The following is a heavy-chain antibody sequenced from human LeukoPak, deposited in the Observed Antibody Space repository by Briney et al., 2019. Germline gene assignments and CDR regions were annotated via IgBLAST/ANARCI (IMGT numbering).Heavy chain of an antibody. D-gene: IGHD6-19*01. CDR1: GFTFSTFA. CDR2: ISGSGGST. Sequence: GGSLRLSCAASGFTFSTFAMSWVRQAPGKGLEWVSAISGSGGSTYYADSVKGRFTISRDNPKNTLSLQMNSLKAEDTAVYYCAKGPQWPVYFDCWGQGTLVTVSS. V-gene: IGHV3-23*01. CDR3: AKGPQWPVYFDC. J-gene: IGHJ4*02.